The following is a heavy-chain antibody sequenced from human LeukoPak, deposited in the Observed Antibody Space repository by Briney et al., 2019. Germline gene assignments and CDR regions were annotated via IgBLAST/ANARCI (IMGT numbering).Heavy chain of an antibody. V-gene: IGHV6-1*01. J-gene: IGHJ4*02. CDR1: GDSVSSNSAA. CDR3: ARDLFWGITAPESYFDY. D-gene: IGHD1-20*01. Sequence: SQTLSLTFAISGDSVSSNSAAWNWIRQSPSRGLEWLGRTYYRSKWYNDYAVSVKSRITINPDTSKNQFSLQLNSVTPEDTAVYYCARDLFWGITAPESYFDYWGQGTLVTVSS. CDR2: TYYRSKWYN.